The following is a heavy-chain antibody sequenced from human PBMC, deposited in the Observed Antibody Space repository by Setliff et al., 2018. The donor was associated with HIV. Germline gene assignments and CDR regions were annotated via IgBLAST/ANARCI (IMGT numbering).Heavy chain of an antibody. V-gene: IGHV1-3*03. J-gene: IGHJ4*02. CDR3: ARGRYDDFWSGYYYFDY. D-gene: IGHD3-3*01. CDR1: GYTFTSNV. CDR2: INTGNGNT. Sequence: AASVKVSCKASGYTFTSNVMHWVRQAPGQGLEWMGWINTGNGNTKYSQDFQGRVTITRDTSASTAYMELSSLRSEDMAVYYCARGRYDDFWSGYYYFDYWGQGTLVTVSS.